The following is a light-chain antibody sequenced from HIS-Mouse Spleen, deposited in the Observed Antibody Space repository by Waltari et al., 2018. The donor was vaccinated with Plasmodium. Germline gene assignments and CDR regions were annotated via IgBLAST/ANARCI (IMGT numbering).Light chain of an antibody. CDR3: YSAADNNRV. CDR1: VRPKPY. V-gene: IGLV3-27*01. J-gene: IGLJ3*02. Sequence: SYELTQPSSASVSPGQTATTTCSGTVRPKPYTRWFQQKPGQAPVLVIYKDSERPPGSPERFSGSSSGTTVTLTISGAQVEDEADYYCYSAADNNRVFGGGTKLTVL. CDR2: KDS.